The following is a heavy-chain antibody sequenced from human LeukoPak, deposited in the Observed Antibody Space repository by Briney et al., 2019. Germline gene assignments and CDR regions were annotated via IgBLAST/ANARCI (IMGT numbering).Heavy chain of an antibody. J-gene: IGHJ4*02. V-gene: IGHV4-39*01. Sequence: TSETLSLTCTVSGGSISSSNYNWGWIRQPPGKGLEWVGSIYYSGSTYYNPSLKSRVTISVDTSKNQFSLKLSSATAADTAVYYCARLGDSYATDYWGQGTLVTVSS. D-gene: IGHD5-18*01. CDR1: GGSISSSNYN. CDR2: IYYSGST. CDR3: ARLGDSYATDY.